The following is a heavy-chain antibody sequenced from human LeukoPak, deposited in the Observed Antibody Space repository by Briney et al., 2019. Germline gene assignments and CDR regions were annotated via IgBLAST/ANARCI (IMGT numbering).Heavy chain of an antibody. V-gene: IGHV3-21*01. D-gene: IGHD1-1*01. CDR3: ARGTTSGAFDI. CDR1: GFTFSSYA. Sequence: GGSLRLSCAASGFTFSSYAMSWVRQAPGKGLEWVSSISSTGSYIYYADSVKGRFTISRDNAKNSVHLQMNSLRAEDTAVYYCARGTTSGAFDIWGQGTMVTVSS. J-gene: IGHJ3*02. CDR2: ISSTGSYI.